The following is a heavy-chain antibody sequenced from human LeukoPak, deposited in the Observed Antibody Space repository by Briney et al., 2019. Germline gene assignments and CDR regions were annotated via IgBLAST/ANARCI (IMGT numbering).Heavy chain of an antibody. CDR2: ISSSGSTI. V-gene: IGHV3-48*03. J-gene: IGHJ6*04. Sequence: GGSLRLSCAASGFTFSSYEMNWVRQAPGKGLEWVSYISSSGSTIYYADSVKGRFTISRDNAKISLYLQMNSLRAEDTAVYYCARTLGYYYGMDVWGEGTTVTVSS. CDR3: ARTLGYYYGMDV. CDR1: GFTFSSYE.